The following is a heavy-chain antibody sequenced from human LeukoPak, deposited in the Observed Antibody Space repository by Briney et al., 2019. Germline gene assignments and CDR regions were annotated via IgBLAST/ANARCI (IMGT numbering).Heavy chain of an antibody. CDR1: GGSITSYY. CDR2: IHYSGTT. V-gene: IGHV4-59*01. CDR3: ARDRPGGLNGHRGYYGMDV. Sequence: SETLSLTCTGSGGSITSYYWRWLRQAPGKGREGFGNIHYSGTTNDNTSLKRGVIITVDTSKNQFSLKLRSVPAADTAVYYCARDRPGGLNGHRGYYGMDVWGKGTTVTVSS. J-gene: IGHJ6*04. D-gene: IGHD3-16*01.